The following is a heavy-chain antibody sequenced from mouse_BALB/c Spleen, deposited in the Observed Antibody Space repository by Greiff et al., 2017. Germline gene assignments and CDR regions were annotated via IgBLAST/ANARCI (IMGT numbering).Heavy chain of an antibody. D-gene: IGHD2-14*01. CDR1: GYSITSDYA. Sequence: EVKLMESGPGLVKPSQSLSLTCTVTGYSITSDYAWYWIRQYPGNILEWMGYISYSGSTSYNPSLKSRISITRDTSKNQFFLQLKSVTTEDTATYCFARGRYDVGWYFDVWGAGTTVTVSS. V-gene: IGHV3-2*02. CDR2: ISYSGST. J-gene: IGHJ1*01. CDR3: ARGRYDVGWYFDV.